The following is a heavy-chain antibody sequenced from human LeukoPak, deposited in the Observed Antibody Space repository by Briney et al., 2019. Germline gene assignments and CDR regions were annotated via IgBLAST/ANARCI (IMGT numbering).Heavy chain of an antibody. J-gene: IGHJ4*02. D-gene: IGHD6-13*01. Sequence: GASLRLSCAASGFTFSSYAMHWVRQAPGKGLEWVAVISYDGSNKYYADSVKGRFTISRDNSKNTLYLQMNSLRAEDTAVYYCAGGVAAAGLDYWGQGTLVTVSS. CDR1: GFTFSSYA. CDR2: ISYDGSNK. CDR3: AGGVAAAGLDY. V-gene: IGHV3-30*04.